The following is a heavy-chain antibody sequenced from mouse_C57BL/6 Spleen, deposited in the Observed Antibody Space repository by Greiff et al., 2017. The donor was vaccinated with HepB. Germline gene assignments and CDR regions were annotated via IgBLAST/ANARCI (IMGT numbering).Heavy chain of an antibody. CDR3: ARFITTVEGFDY. D-gene: IGHD1-1*01. J-gene: IGHJ2*01. CDR2: ISYDGSN. CDR1: GYSITSGYY. Sequence: EVQVVESGPGLVKPSQSLSLTCSVTGYSITSGYYWNWIRQFPGNKLEWMGYISYDGSNNYNPSLKNRISITRDTSKNQFFLKLNSVTTEDTATYYCARFITTVEGFDYWGQGTTLTVSS. V-gene: IGHV3-6*01.